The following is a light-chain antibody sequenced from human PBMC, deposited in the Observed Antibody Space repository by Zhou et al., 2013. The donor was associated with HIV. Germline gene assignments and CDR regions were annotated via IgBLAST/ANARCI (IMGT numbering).Light chain of an antibody. J-gene: IGKJ1*01. CDR2: GAY. Sequence: DIQMIQSPSSLSATVGDRVTITCRATEGITNYLAWYQQKPGKVPKLLIYGAYTLQSGVPSRFSGSRSGTFFTLTINSLQPEDVATYYCQKYNSAPRTFGQGTRVDIK. CDR1: EGITNY. CDR3: QKYNSAPRT. V-gene: IGKV1-27*01.